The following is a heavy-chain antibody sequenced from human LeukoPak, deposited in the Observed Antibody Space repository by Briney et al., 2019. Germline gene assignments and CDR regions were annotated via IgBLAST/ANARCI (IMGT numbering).Heavy chain of an antibody. J-gene: IGHJ4*02. V-gene: IGHV1-46*01. CDR2: INPSGGST. Sequence: ASVKVSCKASGYTFTSYYMHWVRQAPGQGLEWMGIINPSGGSTSYAQKFQGRVTMTRDMSTSTVYMELSSLRAEDTAVYYCARGTPTTRDFDYWGQGTLVTVSS. CDR1: GYTFTSYY. D-gene: IGHD4-11*01. CDR3: ARGTPTTRDFDY.